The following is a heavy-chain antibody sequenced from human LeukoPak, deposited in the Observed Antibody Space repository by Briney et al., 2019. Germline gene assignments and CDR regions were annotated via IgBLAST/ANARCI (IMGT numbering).Heavy chain of an antibody. CDR1: GGSISSYY. V-gene: IGHV4-4*07. CDR3: AREGAIGYHDAFDI. J-gene: IGHJ3*02. Sequence: SETLSLTCTVSGGSISSYYWSWIRQPAGKGLEWIGRIYTSGSTNYNPSLKSRVTMSVDTSKNQFSLKLSSVTAADTAVYYCAREGAIGYHDAFDIWGQGTMVTVSS. CDR2: IYTSGST. D-gene: IGHD2-15*01.